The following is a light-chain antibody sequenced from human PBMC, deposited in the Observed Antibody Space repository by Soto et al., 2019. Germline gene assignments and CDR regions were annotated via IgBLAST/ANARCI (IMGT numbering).Light chain of an antibody. Sequence: QSALAQPASVSGSPGQSITISCTATSSDVGDYNYVSWYQQHPGKAPKLMIFEVINRPSGVSTRFSGSKSGNTASLIISGLQAEDEADYYCSSYTTSSTLVFGGGTQLTVL. CDR2: EVI. V-gene: IGLV2-14*01. CDR1: SSDVGDYNY. CDR3: SSYTTSSTLV. J-gene: IGLJ2*01.